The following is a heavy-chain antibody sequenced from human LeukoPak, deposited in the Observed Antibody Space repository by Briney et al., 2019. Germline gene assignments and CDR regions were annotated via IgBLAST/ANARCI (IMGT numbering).Heavy chain of an antibody. CDR1: GFTFSSYA. CDR3: AIRPGYYPLDY. Sequence: GGSLRPSCAASGFTFSSYAMSWVRQAPGKGLEWVSAISGSGGSTYYADSVKGRFTISRDNSKNTLYLQMNSLRAEDTAVYYCAIRPGYYPLDYWGQGTLVTVSS. D-gene: IGHD3-9*01. CDR2: ISGSGGST. J-gene: IGHJ4*02. V-gene: IGHV3-23*01.